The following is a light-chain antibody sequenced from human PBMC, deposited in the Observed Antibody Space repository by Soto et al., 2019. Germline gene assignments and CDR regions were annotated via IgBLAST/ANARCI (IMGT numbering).Light chain of an antibody. CDR2: DVN. Sequence: QSVLTQPASVSGSPGQSITISCTGTSSDVGGYNYVSWYQQHPGKAPKLMIYDVNNRPSGISNRFSGSKSGNTASLTISGLQAEDEADYYCSSYTSTSTLAVFGGGTKPPS. J-gene: IGLJ2*01. CDR3: SSYTSTSTLAV. CDR1: SSDVGGYNY. V-gene: IGLV2-14*03.